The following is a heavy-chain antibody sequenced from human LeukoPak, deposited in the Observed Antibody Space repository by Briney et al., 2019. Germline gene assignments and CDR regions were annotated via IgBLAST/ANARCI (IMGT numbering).Heavy chain of an antibody. Sequence: AGGSLRLSCAASGFTVSSNYMSWVRQAPGKGLEWVSAISGSGGSTYYADSVKGRFTISRDNSKNTLYLQMNSLRAEDTAVYYCAKRIAAPGPSFDWWGQGTLVTVSS. CDR2: ISGSGGST. CDR1: GFTVSSNY. CDR3: AKRIAAPGPSFDW. D-gene: IGHD6-13*01. J-gene: IGHJ4*02. V-gene: IGHV3-23*01.